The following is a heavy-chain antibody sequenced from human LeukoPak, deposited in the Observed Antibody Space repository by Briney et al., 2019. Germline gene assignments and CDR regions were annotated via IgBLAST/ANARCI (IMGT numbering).Heavy chain of an antibody. D-gene: IGHD6-13*01. J-gene: IGHJ1*01. CDR1: GFTLSRYW. V-gene: IGHV3-7*05. Sequence: QPGGSLRLSCAASGFTLSRYWMSWVRQAPGKGLEWVANIKQDGSEKYYVDSVKGRFTISRDNAKNSLYLQMNSLRAEDTAVYYSSLEGSSWYRYFQHWRQGTLVTVSS. CDR3: SLEGSSWYRYFQH. CDR2: IKQDGSEK.